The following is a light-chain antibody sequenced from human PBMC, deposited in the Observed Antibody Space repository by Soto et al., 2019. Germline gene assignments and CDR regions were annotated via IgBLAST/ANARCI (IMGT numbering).Light chain of an antibody. Sequence: QPVLTQPPSVSGAPGQRVTISCTGSSSNIGADFDVHWYQQLPGTAPKLLIYDNNNRPSGVPDRFSGSRSGTSASLAITGLQAEDEADYYCQSYDSSLSGYVFGAGTKVTVL. CDR1: SSNIGADFD. CDR3: QSYDSSLSGYV. V-gene: IGLV1-40*01. CDR2: DNN. J-gene: IGLJ1*01.